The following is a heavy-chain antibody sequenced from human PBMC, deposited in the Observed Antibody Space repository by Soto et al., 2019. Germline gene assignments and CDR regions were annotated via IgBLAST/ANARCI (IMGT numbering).Heavy chain of an antibody. D-gene: IGHD2-15*01. CDR1: GGSFSGYY. V-gene: IGHV4-34*01. J-gene: IGHJ5*02. Sequence: SETLSLTCAVYGGSFSGYYWSWIRQPPGKGLEWIGEINHSGSTNYNPSLKSRVTISVDTSKNQFSLKLSSVTAADTAVYYCARRGYCTGGRCYSWFDPWGQGTLVTVSS. CDR2: INHSGST. CDR3: ARRGYCTGGRCYSWFDP.